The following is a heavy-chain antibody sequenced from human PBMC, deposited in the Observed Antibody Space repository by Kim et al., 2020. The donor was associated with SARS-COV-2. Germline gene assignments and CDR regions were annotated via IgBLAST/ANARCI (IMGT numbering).Heavy chain of an antibody. V-gene: IGHV4-59*02. CDR1: GDSVSRFS. CDR2: VYYSGAT. Sequence: SETLSLTCGVSGDSVSRFSWIWIRQSPGKGLEWLGYVYYSGATHENPSLQSRVTISVDTSRNEVSLKLRSVTAADTAVYYCAKDVSGGDWFFDVWGRGTLVTVSS. D-gene: IGHD3-10*02. CDR3: AKDVSGGDWFFDV. J-gene: IGHJ2*01.